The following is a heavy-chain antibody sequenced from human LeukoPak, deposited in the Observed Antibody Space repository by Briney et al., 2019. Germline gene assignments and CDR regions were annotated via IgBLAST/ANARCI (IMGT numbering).Heavy chain of an antibody. CDR2: IYHSGYA. V-gene: IGHV4-30-2*01. CDR3: ARGYSSSWYVFDY. J-gene: IGHJ4*02. D-gene: IGHD6-13*01. CDR1: GGSISSGGYS. Sequence: KPSQTLSLTCDVSGGSISSGGYSWSWIRQPPGKGLEWIGYIYHSGYAYYNPSLKSRVTISVDTSKNQLSLKLSSVTAADTAVYYCARGYSSSWYVFDYWGQGTLVTVSS.